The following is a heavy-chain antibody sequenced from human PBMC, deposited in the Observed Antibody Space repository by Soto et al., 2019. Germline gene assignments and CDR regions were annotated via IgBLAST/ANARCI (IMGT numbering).Heavy chain of an antibody. V-gene: IGHV1-69*01. D-gene: IGHD3-22*01. CDR3: ARGGPIFYDSSGYYYVGHAFDI. CDR2: IIPIFGTA. CDR1: GGTFSSYA. J-gene: IGHJ3*02. Sequence: QVQLVQSGAEVKKPGSSVKVSCKASGGTFSSYAISWVRQAPGQGLEWMGGIIPIFGTANYAQKFQGRVTITADESTSTAYMELRSLRSEDTAVYYCARGGPIFYDSSGYYYVGHAFDIWGQGTMVTVSS.